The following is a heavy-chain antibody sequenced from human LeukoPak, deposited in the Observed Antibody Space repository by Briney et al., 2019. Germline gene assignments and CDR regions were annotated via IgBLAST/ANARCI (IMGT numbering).Heavy chain of an antibody. V-gene: IGHV3-30*04. CDR3: ARDSDNWNYDF. CDR1: GFTFSSYA. D-gene: IGHD1-7*01. J-gene: IGHJ4*02. Sequence: QSGGSLRLSCAASGFTFSSYAMHWVRQAPGKGLEWVAIISYDGSNKDYADSAKGRFTISRDNSKNTLNLQMNSLRGEDTAVYYCARDSDNWNYDFWGQGTLVTVSS. CDR2: ISYDGSNK.